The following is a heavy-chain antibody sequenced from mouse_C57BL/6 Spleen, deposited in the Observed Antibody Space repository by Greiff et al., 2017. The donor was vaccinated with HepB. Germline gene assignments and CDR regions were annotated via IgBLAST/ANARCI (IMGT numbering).Heavy chain of an antibody. CDR3: ARTTVVAPGYFDY. Sequence: VQLQQSGAELVKPGASVKLSCTASGFNIKDYYMHWVKQRTEQGLEWIGRIDPEDGETKYAPKFQGKATLTADTSSTTAYLQLSSLTSEDTAVYYCARTTVVAPGYFDYWGQGTTLTVSS. CDR1: GFNIKDYY. J-gene: IGHJ2*01. V-gene: IGHV14-2*01. CDR2: IDPEDGET. D-gene: IGHD1-1*01.